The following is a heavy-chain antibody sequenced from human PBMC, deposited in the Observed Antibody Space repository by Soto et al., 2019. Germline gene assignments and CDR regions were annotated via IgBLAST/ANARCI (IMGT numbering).Heavy chain of an antibody. Sequence: PGGSLRLSCAASGFPFRSYALSWVRQAPGKGLEWVSAIGASDGTTYYADSVKGRFTISRDDSKNTLYLQMSNLKTEDTAVYYCRTQWLDWGQGTLVTVSS. D-gene: IGHD6-19*01. CDR2: IGASDGTT. J-gene: IGHJ4*02. V-gene: IGHV3-23*01. CDR3: RTQWLD. CDR1: GFPFRSYA.